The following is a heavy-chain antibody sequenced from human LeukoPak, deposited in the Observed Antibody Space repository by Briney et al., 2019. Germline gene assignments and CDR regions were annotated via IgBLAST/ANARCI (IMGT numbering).Heavy chain of an antibody. CDR3: ARQGYSSGWCDY. V-gene: IGHV4-59*01. CDR2: IYYSGST. J-gene: IGHJ4*02. CDR1: GGSISSYY. Sequence: SETLSLTCTVSGGSISSYYWSWIRQPPGKGLEWIGYIYYSGSTNYNPSLKSRVTISVDTSKNQFSLKLSSVTAADTAVYYCARQGYSSGWCDYWGQGTLVTVSS. D-gene: IGHD6-19*01.